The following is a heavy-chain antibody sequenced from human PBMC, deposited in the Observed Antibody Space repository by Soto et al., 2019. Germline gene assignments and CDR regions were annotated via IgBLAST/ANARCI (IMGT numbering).Heavy chain of an antibody. J-gene: IGHJ4*02. V-gene: IGHV3-30-3*01. CDR1: GFTFINYI. CDR2: ILHDGNNK. CDR3: ARDDEGGSYCDLGY. D-gene: IGHD3-10*01. Sequence: QVQLVESGGGVVQPGRSLRLSVAASGFTFINYIMHWVRQAPGKGLGWVAIILHDGNNKYYADSVKGRFTISRDNSKNTLYLQMNSLRTEDTAIYYCARDDEGGSYCDLGYWGQGTLVTVSS.